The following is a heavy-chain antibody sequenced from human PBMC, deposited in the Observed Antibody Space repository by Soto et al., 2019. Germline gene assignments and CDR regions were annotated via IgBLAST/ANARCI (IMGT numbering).Heavy chain of an antibody. CDR3: ARQLGLWQPLDY. V-gene: IGHV4-59*01. D-gene: IGHD1-1*01. J-gene: IGHJ4*02. CDR1: GGSMRDYY. Sequence: PSETLSLTCSVSGGSMRDYYWSWIRQSPGKGPEWIGYIYYSGNTNYNPSLKSRVTISVDMPKSLFSLKLNSVTAADTAAYYCARQLGLWQPLDYWGRGTLVTVSS. CDR2: IYYSGNT.